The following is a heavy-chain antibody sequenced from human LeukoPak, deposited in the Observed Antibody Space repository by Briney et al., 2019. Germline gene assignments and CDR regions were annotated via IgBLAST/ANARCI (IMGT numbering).Heavy chain of an antibody. CDR2: IYTGGST. CDR1: GGSISSYY. J-gene: IGHJ4*02. V-gene: IGHV4-4*07. Sequence: PSETLSLTCTVSGGSISSYYWSWIRQPAGKGLEWIGRIYTGGSTNYNPSLKSRVTMSVDTSKNQFSLKLSSVTAADTAVYYCARDGDYYDSSAPHFDYWGQGTLVTVSS. D-gene: IGHD3-22*01. CDR3: ARDGDYYDSSAPHFDY.